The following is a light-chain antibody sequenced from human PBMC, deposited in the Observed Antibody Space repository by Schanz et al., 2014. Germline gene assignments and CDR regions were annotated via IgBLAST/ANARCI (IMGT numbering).Light chain of an antibody. CDR2: DAS. V-gene: IGKV3-11*01. CDR3: QQRTDWPT. Sequence: EIVLTQSPATLSLSPGERATLSCRASQGVSNYLTWYQHKPGQAPRLLIYDASNRATGIPDRFSGSGSGTDFTLTISSLEPEDFAVYYCQQRTDWPTFGGGTKVE. J-gene: IGKJ4*01. CDR1: QGVSNY.